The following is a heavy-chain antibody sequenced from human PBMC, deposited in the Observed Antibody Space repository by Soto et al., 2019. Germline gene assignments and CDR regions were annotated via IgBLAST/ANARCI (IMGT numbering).Heavy chain of an antibody. V-gene: IGHV4-30-4*02. CDR2: ISGSGST. J-gene: IGHJ4*02. CDR1: GGSVSSGYNY. Sequence: SETLSLTCTVSGGSVSSGYNYWSWIRQSPGKGLEGIGYISGSGSTGYNPSLKNRLTMSVDRSKNQFTLRLTSVTAADTAVYFCATASGSTYGYFDYWGQGTQVTVSS. CDR3: ATASGSTYGYFDY. D-gene: IGHD5-18*01.